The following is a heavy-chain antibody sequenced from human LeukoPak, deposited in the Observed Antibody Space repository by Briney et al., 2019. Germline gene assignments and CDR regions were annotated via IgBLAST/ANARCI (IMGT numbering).Heavy chain of an antibody. Sequence: GASVKVSCKASGYTFTGHYIHWVRQAPGQGLEWMGWINPNSGGTNYAQKFQGRVTMTRDAAISTAYMELRRLRSDDTAVYYCAKSPQAHYYDTSAYSNCWGQGTLVTVSS. CDR2: INPNSGGT. J-gene: IGHJ4*02. CDR3: AKSPQAHYYDTSAYSNC. V-gene: IGHV1-2*02. D-gene: IGHD3-22*01. CDR1: GYTFTGHY.